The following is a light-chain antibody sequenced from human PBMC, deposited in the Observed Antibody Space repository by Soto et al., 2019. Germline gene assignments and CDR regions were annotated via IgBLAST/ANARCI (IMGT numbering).Light chain of an antibody. CDR2: HSS. Sequence: DIQMTQSPSSLSASVGARVTITCRASQSVSTSVNWYQQLGGKAPKLLIQHSSTLQSGVPSRFSGSGSGTDFTLTISSLQPEDCATYYCQQTFNNRLSIGGGTKVEIK. V-gene: IGKV1-39*01. CDR3: QQTFNNRLS. J-gene: IGKJ4*01. CDR1: QSVSTS.